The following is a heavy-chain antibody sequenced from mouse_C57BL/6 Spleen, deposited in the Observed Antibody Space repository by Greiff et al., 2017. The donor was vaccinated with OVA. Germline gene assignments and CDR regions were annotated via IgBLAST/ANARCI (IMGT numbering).Heavy chain of an antibody. J-gene: IGHJ2*01. D-gene: IGHD1-2*01. Sequence: QVQLQQSGPELVKPGASVKISCKASGYAFSSSWMNWVKQRPGKGLEWIGRIYPGDGDTNYNGKFKGKATLTADKSSSTAYMQLSSLTSEDSAVYFCARSGYYGPSREYYFDYWGQGTTLTVSS. V-gene: IGHV1-82*01. CDR1: GYAFSSSW. CDR3: ARSGYYGPSREYYFDY. CDR2: IYPGDGDT.